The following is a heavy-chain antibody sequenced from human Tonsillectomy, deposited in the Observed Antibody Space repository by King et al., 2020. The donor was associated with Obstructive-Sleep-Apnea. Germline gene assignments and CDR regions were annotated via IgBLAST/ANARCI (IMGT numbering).Heavy chain of an antibody. Sequence: VQLPESGPGLVKPSETLSLTCTVSGGSISSYYWSWIRQPPGKGLEWIGYICYSGSTNYNPSLKSRVTISVDTSKNQFSLKLSSVTAADTAVYYCARDSSGWSDDAFDIWGQGTMVTVSS. J-gene: IGHJ3*02. V-gene: IGHV4-59*01. CDR3: ARDSSGWSDDAFDI. CDR1: GGSISSYY. CDR2: ICYSGST. D-gene: IGHD6-19*01.